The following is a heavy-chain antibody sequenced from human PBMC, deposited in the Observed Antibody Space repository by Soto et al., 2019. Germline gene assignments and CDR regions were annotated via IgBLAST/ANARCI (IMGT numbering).Heavy chain of an antibody. CDR1: GLTSNDHA. V-gene: IGHV3-9*02. J-gene: IGHJ4*02. CDR3: VKDQTAGGLDC. D-gene: IGHD2-21*02. CDR2: IYWHGDRI. Sequence: PGGALSVSCEASGLTSNDHAMHWVRQVRGKGLEWVSGIYWHGDRIDYAYSVMGRFTISRDNAKNSLYLQMNSLRPEDTALYYCVKDQTAGGLDCWGQGTMVTVSS.